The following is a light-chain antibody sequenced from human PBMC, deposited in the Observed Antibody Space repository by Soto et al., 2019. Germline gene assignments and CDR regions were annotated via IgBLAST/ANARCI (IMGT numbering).Light chain of an antibody. J-gene: IGKJ1*01. CDR1: QSVSSN. V-gene: IGKV3-15*01. Sequence: EVVMTQSRATLSVSPGESATLSSRASQSVSSNLAWYQQKPGQAPGLLIYGASTRATGIPARFSGSGSGTEFTLTISSLQSEDFAVYYCQQYNNWPRTFGQGTKVDIK. CDR2: GAS. CDR3: QQYNNWPRT.